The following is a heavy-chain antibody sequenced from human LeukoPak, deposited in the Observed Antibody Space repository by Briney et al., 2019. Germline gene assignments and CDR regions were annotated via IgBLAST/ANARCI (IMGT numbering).Heavy chain of an antibody. CDR3: ARGTSTHN. D-gene: IGHD5/OR15-5a*01. CDR2: IKPDGSGK. CDR1: GFTFSGYW. J-gene: IGHJ4*02. V-gene: IGHV3-7*04. Sequence: GGSLRLSCAASGFTFSGYWMTWVRQAPGKGLEWVANIKPDGSGKYYEDSVKGRFTISRDNAKNSLYLQMNSLRAEDTAVYYCARGTSTHNWGQGTLVTVSS.